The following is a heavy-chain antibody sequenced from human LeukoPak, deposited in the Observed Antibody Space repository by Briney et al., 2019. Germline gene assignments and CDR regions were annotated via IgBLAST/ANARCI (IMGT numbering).Heavy chain of an antibody. V-gene: IGHV4-39*07. D-gene: IGHD6-13*01. CDR2: INHSGST. CDR3: ARGRYRGSSRRRFDY. CDR1: GGSISSSSYY. Sequence: PSETLSLTCTVSGGSISSSSYYWSWIRQPPGKGLEWIGEINHSGSTNYNPSLKSRVTISVDTSKNQFSLKLSSVTAADTAVYYCARGRYRGSSRRRFDYWGQGTLVTVSS. J-gene: IGHJ4*02.